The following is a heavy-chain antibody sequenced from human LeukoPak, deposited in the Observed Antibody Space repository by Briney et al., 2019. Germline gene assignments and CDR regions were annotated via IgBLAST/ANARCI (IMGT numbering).Heavy chain of an antibody. V-gene: IGHV4-30-4*01. CDR3: ARASGQWLVRRHDY. CDR2: INHSGST. Sequence: SQTLSLTCTVSGGSISSGDYYWSWIRQPPGKGLEWIGEINHSGSTNYNPSLKSRVTISVDTSKNQFSLKLSSVTAADTAVYYCARASGQWLVRRHDYWGQGTLVTVSS. CDR1: GGSISSGDYY. J-gene: IGHJ4*02. D-gene: IGHD6-19*01.